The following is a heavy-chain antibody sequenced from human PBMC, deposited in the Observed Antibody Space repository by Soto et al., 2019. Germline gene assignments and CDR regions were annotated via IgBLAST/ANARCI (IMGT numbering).Heavy chain of an antibody. J-gene: IGHJ6*02. V-gene: IGHV1-46*04. Sequence: ASVKVSCRASGYTFTRYYRHWVRQASGQGREWMGIMNPSGGSTSYAQKWQGRVTMTRDTSTSTGHMELSSLRSGDTAVYYCARSGYDLQVVDYSGMDVWGQGPTVTVSS. CDR3: ARSGYDLQVVDYSGMDV. CDR1: GYTFTRYY. CDR2: MNPSGGST. D-gene: IGHD5-12*01.